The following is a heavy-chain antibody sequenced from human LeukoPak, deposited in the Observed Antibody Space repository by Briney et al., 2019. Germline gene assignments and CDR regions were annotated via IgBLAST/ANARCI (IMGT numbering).Heavy chain of an antibody. V-gene: IGHV4-4*02. CDR3: ARGVGSIAGPY. CDR2: IHHSGNT. CDR1: GDSVSNKNW. J-gene: IGHJ4*02. D-gene: IGHD6-6*01. Sequence: PSGTLSLTCGVSGDSVSNKNWWNWVRRPPGKGLEWIGEIHHSGNTNYNSSLKSRVTISVDTSKNQISLKLTSVTAADTAVYYCARGVGSIAGPYWGQGTLVIVSS.